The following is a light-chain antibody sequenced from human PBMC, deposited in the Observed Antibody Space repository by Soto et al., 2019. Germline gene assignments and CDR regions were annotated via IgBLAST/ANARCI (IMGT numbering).Light chain of an antibody. CDR1: QSVSSY. CDR3: QQRSNWPST. V-gene: IGKV3-11*01. CDR2: DAS. Sequence: VLTQSPATLSLPPGERATLSCRASQSVSSYLAWYQQKPGQAPRLLIYDASNRATGIPARFSGSGSGTDFTLTISSLEPEDFAVYYCQQRSNWPSTFGQGTRVEIK. J-gene: IGKJ5*01.